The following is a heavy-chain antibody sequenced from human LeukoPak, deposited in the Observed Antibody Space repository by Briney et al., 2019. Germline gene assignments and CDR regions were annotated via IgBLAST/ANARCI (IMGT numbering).Heavy chain of an antibody. CDR2: IYYSGST. V-gene: IGHV4-59*01. J-gene: IGHJ4*02. Sequence: VKPSETLSLTSTVSGGSISSYYWSWIRQPPGKGLEWIGYIYYSGSTNYNPSLKSRVTISVDTSKNQFSLKLSSVTAADTAVYYCARTPRTGNFDYWGQGTLVTVSS. CDR3: ARTPRTGNFDY. CDR1: GGSISSYY. D-gene: IGHD1-14*01.